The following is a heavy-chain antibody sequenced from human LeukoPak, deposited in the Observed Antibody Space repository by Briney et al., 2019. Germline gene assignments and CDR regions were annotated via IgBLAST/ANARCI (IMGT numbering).Heavy chain of an antibody. CDR3: AKDGGLLHLAYYFDY. J-gene: IGHJ4*02. V-gene: IGHV1-24*01. D-gene: IGHD3-22*01. Sequence: ASVKVSCKVSGYTLTELSMHWVRQAPGKGLEWMGGFDPEDGETIYAQKFQGRVTMTEDTSTDTAYMELSSLRSEDTAVYYCAKDGGLLHLAYYFDYWGQGTLVTVSS. CDR1: GYTLTELS. CDR2: FDPEDGET.